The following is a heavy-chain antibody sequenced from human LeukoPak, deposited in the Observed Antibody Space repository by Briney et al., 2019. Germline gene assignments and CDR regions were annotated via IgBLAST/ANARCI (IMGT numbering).Heavy chain of an antibody. V-gene: IGHV4-4*02. Sequence: PSGTLSLTCAVSGGSISISNSNWWSWVRQPPGKGLEWIGEIYHSGSTNYNPSLKSRVTISVDKSKNQFSLKLSSVTAADTAVYYCARDLHGGNSFTSDWYFDLWGRGTLVTASS. J-gene: IGHJ2*01. D-gene: IGHD4-23*01. CDR1: GGSISISNSNW. CDR3: ARDLHGGNSFTSDWYFDL. CDR2: IYHSGST.